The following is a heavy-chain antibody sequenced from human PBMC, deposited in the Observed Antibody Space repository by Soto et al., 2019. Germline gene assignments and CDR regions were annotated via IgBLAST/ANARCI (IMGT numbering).Heavy chain of an antibody. D-gene: IGHD6-13*01. Sequence: SVKLSCNASGGTFSSYAISWVRQAPGQGLEWMGGIIPIFGTANYAQKFQGRVTITADECTSTAYMELSSLRSEDTAVYYCARLYSSSWYIQNWFDHWPQGPLVTVSS. CDR2: IIPIFGTA. CDR3: ARLYSSSWYIQNWFDH. V-gene: IGHV1-69*13. J-gene: IGHJ5*02. CDR1: GGTFSSYA.